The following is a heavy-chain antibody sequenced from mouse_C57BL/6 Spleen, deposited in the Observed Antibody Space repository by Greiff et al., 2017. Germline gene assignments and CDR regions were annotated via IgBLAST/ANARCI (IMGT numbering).Heavy chain of an antibody. CDR3: ARWGAAVPYAMDY. CDR2: INPSNGGT. CDR1: GYTFTSYW. J-gene: IGHJ4*01. Sequence: VQLQQPGTELVKPGASVKLSCKASGYTFTSYWMHWVQQRPGQGLEWIGNINPSNGGTNYNEKFKSKATLTVDKSSSTAYMQLSSLTSEDSAFYYCARWGAAVPYAMDYWGQGTLVTVSS. V-gene: IGHV1-53*01.